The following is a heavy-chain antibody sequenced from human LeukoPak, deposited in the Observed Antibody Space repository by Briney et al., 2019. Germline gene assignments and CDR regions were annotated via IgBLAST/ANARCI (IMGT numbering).Heavy chain of an antibody. CDR3: ARDLSYSLEY. V-gene: IGHV3-74*01. CDR2: IKGDGSST. Sequence: GGSLRLSCAASGFTFNDYWMHWVRQAQGKGLVWVSRIKGDGSSTTYADSVKGRFTISRDNAKNTLYLQMNSLRAEDTAVYYCARDLSYSLEYWGQGTLVTVSS. D-gene: IGHD3-10*01. J-gene: IGHJ4*02. CDR1: GFTFNDYW.